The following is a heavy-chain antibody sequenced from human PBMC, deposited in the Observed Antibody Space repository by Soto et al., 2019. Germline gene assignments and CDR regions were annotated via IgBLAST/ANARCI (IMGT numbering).Heavy chain of an antibody. J-gene: IGHJ4*02. V-gene: IGHV4-59*01. D-gene: IGHD3-10*01. Sequence: SETLTLTCSVSGGSMSEYFWSWIRQSPGKGLEWIGYIYYLGSTDYNPSLKSRVTISVDTSKRQFSLRLTSVTAADTAVYYCARDGYDGSGSPYPAYWGPGTQVTVSS. CDR2: IYYLGST. CDR3: ARDGYDGSGSPYPAY. CDR1: GGSMSEYF.